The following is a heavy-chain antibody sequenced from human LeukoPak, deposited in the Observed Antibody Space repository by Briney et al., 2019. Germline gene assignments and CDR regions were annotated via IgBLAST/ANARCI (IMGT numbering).Heavy chain of an antibody. CDR1: GFTFSTNA. Sequence: GGSLRLSCEASGFTFSTNAMSWFRQPPGKGLQWVSGISGSDSGTYYTDSVKGRFTISRDNSKNTVYLEIDNLRAEDTAVYYCAKCMSGTGVCLNFDSWGQGILVTVSS. V-gene: IGHV3-23*01. J-gene: IGHJ4*02. CDR2: ISGSDSGT. CDR3: AKCMSGTGVCLNFDS. D-gene: IGHD2-8*02.